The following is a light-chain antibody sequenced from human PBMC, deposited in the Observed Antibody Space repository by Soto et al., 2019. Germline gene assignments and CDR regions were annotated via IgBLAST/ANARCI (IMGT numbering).Light chain of an antibody. V-gene: IGKV1-33*01. Sequence: DIQLTQSPSSLSASVGDRVTITCRVSQGISSYLAWYQQKPGKAPKLLIYDASNLETGVPSRFSGSGSGTDFTFTISSLQPEDIATYYCQQYDNLPITFGQGTRLEIK. CDR3: QQYDNLPIT. CDR2: DAS. J-gene: IGKJ5*01. CDR1: QGISSY.